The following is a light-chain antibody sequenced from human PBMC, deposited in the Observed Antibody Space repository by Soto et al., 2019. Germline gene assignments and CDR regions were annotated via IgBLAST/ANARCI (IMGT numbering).Light chain of an antibody. CDR1: SSDDGGYNY. Sequence: QSALTQPPSASGSPGQSVTILCTGTSSDDGGYNYVSWYQCHPGKAPKLIIYDVSKRSSGVPDRFSGSKSGNTASLTVSGLQTEDEADYYCGSYTGDNNFVVYGGGTKLTVL. V-gene: IGLV2-8*01. CDR2: DVS. CDR3: GSYTGDNNFVV. J-gene: IGLJ2*01.